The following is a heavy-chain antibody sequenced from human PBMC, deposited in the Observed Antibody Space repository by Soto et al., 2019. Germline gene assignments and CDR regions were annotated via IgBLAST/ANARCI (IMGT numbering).Heavy chain of an antibody. Sequence: PSETLSLTCTVSGGSITSSSYYWGWIRQPPWKGLEWIGGIYYSGRSYYNPSLKSRVTMSVDTSKNQFSLTLNSVTAADAAVYYCARQRTTVVTQAYFDHWGQGXLVTVYS. D-gene: IGHD4-17*01. CDR1: GGSITSSSYY. J-gene: IGHJ4*02. V-gene: IGHV4-39*01. CDR3: ARQRTTVVTQAYFDH. CDR2: IYYSGRS.